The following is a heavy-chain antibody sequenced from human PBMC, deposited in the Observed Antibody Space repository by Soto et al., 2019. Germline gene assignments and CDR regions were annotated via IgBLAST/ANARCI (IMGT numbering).Heavy chain of an antibody. CDR2: IYYSGST. Sequence: PSETLSLTCTVSGGSISSYYWSWIRQPPGKGLEWIGYIYYSGSTNYNPSLKSRVTISVDTSKNQFSLKLSSVTAADTAVYYCASQEWVRGVSGGFFDYWGQGTLVTVSS. J-gene: IGHJ4*02. V-gene: IGHV4-59*01. CDR3: ASQEWVRGVSGGFFDY. D-gene: IGHD3-10*01. CDR1: GGSISSYY.